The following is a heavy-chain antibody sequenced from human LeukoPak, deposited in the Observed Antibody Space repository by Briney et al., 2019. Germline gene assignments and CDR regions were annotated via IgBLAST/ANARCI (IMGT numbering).Heavy chain of an antibody. CDR2: IYYSGST. CDR3: ARLYDFWSGPFDY. CDR1: GGSISSYY. Sequence: SETLSLTCTVSGGSISSYYWGWIRQPPGKGLEWIGSIYYSGSTYYNPSLKSRVTISVDTSKNQFSLKLSSVTAADTAVYYCARLYDFWSGPFDYWGQGTLATVSS. V-gene: IGHV4-39*07. J-gene: IGHJ4*02. D-gene: IGHD3-3*01.